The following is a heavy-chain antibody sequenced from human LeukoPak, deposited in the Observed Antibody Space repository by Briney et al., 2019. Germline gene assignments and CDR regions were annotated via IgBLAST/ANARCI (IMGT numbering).Heavy chain of an antibody. CDR3: ARDRPDYYDSSGSPPSPSGAFDI. CDR2: IYTSGST. Sequence: PSETLSLTCTVSGGSISSGSYYWSWIRQPAGKGLEWIGRIYTSGSTNYNPSLKSRVTISVDTSKNQFSLKLSSVTAADTAVYYCARDRPDYYDSSGSPPSPSGAFDIWGQGTMVTVSS. J-gene: IGHJ3*02. D-gene: IGHD3-22*01. V-gene: IGHV4-61*02. CDR1: GGSISSGSYY.